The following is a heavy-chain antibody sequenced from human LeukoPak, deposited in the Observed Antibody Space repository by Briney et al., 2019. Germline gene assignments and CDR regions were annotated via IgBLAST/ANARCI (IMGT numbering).Heavy chain of an antibody. CDR1: GGSISNYF. V-gene: IGHV4-4*07. CDR2: IYAGGTA. D-gene: IGHD6-19*01. J-gene: IGHJ4*02. Sequence: TSETLSLTCTVSGGSISNYFWSWIRQPAGKGLEWIGRIYAGGTASYNPSLKSRVTMSADMSKNQLSLKLTSVTAADTAVYYCTREPVPWGQGTLVTVSS. CDR3: TREPVP.